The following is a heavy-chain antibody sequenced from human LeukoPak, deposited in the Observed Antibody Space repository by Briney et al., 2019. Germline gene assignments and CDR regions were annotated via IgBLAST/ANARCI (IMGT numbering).Heavy chain of an antibody. CDR3: ARGPLRSGYYRPNWFDP. V-gene: IGHV4-4*02. CDR2: INHSGST. J-gene: IGHJ5*02. Sequence: SETLSLTCAVSGGSISSSNWWSWIRQPPGKGLEWIGEINHSGSTNYNPSLKSRGTISVDTSKNQFSLKLSSVTAADTAVYYCARGPLRSGYYRPNWFDPWGQGTLVTVSS. CDR1: GGSISSSNW. D-gene: IGHD3-3*01.